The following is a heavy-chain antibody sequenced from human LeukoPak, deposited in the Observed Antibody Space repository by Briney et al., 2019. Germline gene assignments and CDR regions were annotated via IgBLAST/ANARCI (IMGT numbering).Heavy chain of an antibody. CDR2: INPDDGST. CDR3: ARDFYGSGSYYLINYYYYGMDV. V-gene: IGHV3-74*01. D-gene: IGHD3-10*01. Sequence: GGSLRLSCTASGFTFRKYWLHWVRQAPGKGLVWVSRINPDDGSTSYADSVKGRFTISRDNSKNTLYLQMNSLRAEDTAVYYCARDFYGSGSYYLINYYYYGMDVWGQGTTVTVSS. J-gene: IGHJ6*02. CDR1: GFTFRKYW.